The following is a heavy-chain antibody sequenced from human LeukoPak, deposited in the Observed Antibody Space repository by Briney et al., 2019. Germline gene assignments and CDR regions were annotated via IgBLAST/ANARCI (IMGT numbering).Heavy chain of an antibody. Sequence: GASVKVSCKASGYTFTSYGISWVRQAPGKGLEWMGWISAYNGNTNYAQKLQGRVTMTTDTSTSTAYMELRSLRSDDTAVYYCARVYYYDSSGYFDYWGRGTLVTVSS. D-gene: IGHD3-22*01. V-gene: IGHV1-18*01. J-gene: IGHJ4*02. CDR1: GYTFTSYG. CDR3: ARVYYYDSSGYFDY. CDR2: ISAYNGNT.